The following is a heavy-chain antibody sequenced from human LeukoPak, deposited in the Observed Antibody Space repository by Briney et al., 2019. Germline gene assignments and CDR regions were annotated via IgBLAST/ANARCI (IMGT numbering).Heavy chain of an antibody. CDR2: ISYDGSNK. CDR1: GFTFSSYA. CDR3: ARAMAGGINY. J-gene: IGHJ4*02. Sequence: GRSLRFSCAASGFTFSSYAMHWVRQAPGKGLEWVAVISYDGSNKYYADSVKGRFTISRDNSKNTLYLQMSSLRAEDTAVYYCARAMAGGINYWGQGTLVTVSS. D-gene: IGHD6-19*01. V-gene: IGHV3-30-3*01.